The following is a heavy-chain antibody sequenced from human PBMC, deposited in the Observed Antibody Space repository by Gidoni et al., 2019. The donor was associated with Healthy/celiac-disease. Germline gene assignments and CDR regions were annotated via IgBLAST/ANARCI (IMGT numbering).Heavy chain of an antibody. CDR2: IYYSGST. J-gene: IGHJ4*02. V-gene: IGHV4-39*01. CDR1: GGSISSSSYY. CDR3: ARRPHDYGYYFDY. Sequence: QLQLQESGPGLVKPSEPPSLTCTVSGGSISSSSYYWGWIRQPPGKGLEWIGSIYYSGSTYYNPSLKRRVTISVDTSKNQFSLKLSSVTAADTAVYYCARRPHDYGYYFDYWGQGTLVTVSS. D-gene: IGHD4-17*01.